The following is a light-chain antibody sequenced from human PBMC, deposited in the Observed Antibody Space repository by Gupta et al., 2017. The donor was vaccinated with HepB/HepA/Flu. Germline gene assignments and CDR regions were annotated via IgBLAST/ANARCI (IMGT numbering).Light chain of an antibody. CDR3: AAWDDSLNGWV. CDR2: SNI. V-gene: IGLV1-44*01. J-gene: IGLJ3*02. CDR1: SSNIGSNS. Sequence: QSVLTQPPSASGTPGPRVTISCSGGSSNIGSNSVIWYQQFPGTAPKLLMYSNIQRPSGVPDRFSGSKSGTSASLAISGLQSEDEADYHCAAWDDSLNGWVFGGGTKLTVL.